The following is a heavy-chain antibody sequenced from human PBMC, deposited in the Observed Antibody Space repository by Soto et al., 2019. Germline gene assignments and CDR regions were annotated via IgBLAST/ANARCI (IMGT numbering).Heavy chain of an antibody. V-gene: IGHV3-23*01. D-gene: IGHD5-12*01. CDR1: GFTFSSYA. CDR3: AKEPVDVRGYSGYERFTYFDY. CDR2: ISGSGGST. J-gene: IGHJ4*02. Sequence: GGSLRLSCAASGFTFSSYAMSWVRQAPGKGLEWVSAISGSGGSTYYADSGKGRFTISRDNSKNTLYLQMNSLRAEDTAVYYCAKEPVDVRGYSGYERFTYFDYWGQGTLVTVSS.